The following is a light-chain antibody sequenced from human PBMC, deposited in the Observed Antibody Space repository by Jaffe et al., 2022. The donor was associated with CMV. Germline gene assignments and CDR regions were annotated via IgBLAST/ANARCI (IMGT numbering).Light chain of an antibody. V-gene: IGLV1-44*01. CDR1: NSNVETNP. CDR2: GNS. CDR3: ASWDDYLNAWV. J-gene: IGLJ3*02. Sequence: QSVLTQPPSTSGAPGQRVTISCSGSNSNVETNPVNWYQQLPGTAPKLFIYGNSNRPSGVPDRFSGSKSGTSASLAISGLQSEDEADYYCASWDDYLNAWVFGGGTKVTVL.